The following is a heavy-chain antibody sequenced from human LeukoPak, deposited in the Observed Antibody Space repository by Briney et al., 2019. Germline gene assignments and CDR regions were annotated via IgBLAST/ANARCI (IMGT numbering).Heavy chain of an antibody. Sequence: PGRSLRLSCAASGFTFSSYGMHWVRQAPGKGLEWVAVISYDGSNKYYADSVKGRFTISRDNSKNTLYLQMNSLRAEDTAVYYCAKDRGIYSSGWYSSDYFDYWGQGTLVTVSS. V-gene: IGHV3-30*18. CDR1: GFTFSSYG. CDR2: ISYDGSNK. J-gene: IGHJ4*02. D-gene: IGHD6-19*01. CDR3: AKDRGIYSSGWYSSDYFDY.